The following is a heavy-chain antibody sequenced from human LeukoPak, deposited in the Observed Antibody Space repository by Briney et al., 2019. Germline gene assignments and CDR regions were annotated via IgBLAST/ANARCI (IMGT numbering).Heavy chain of an antibody. CDR3: ARPLRGGAFDI. Sequence: GASVKVSCKASGYTFTSYDITWVRQATGQGLEWMGWMSPDSGYTGYAQTFQGRVSLTRNTSVSTAFMELSRLRSDDTAVYYCARPLRGGAFDIWGQGTMVTVSS. CDR1: GYTFTSYD. V-gene: IGHV1-8*01. CDR2: MSPDSGYT. J-gene: IGHJ3*02.